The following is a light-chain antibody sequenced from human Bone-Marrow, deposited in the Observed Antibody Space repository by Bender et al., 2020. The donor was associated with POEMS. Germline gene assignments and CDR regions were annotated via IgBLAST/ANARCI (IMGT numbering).Light chain of an antibody. CDR1: RTNIASNT. J-gene: IGLJ3*02. Sequence: QSVLTQPPSPSGTSGQRVTISRSGSRTNIASNTVNWYQQLPGTAPKLLIYSNYQRPSGVTDRFSVSKSGTAASLAVNGLESEDEAVYYCASWDDLLNGRVFGGGTKLTVL. V-gene: IGLV1-44*01. CDR2: SNY. CDR3: ASWDDLLNGRV.